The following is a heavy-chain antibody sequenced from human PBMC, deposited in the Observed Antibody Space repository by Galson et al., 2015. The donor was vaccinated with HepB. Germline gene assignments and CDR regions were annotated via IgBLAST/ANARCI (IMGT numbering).Heavy chain of an antibody. J-gene: IGHJ4*02. Sequence: SLRLSCAASGFTFSNYGMQWVRQAPGKGLEWVALIWSDGTNKYYADSVKGRFTISRDNNKNTLYLQMDSLRGEDTAVYYCARDKLVAAAPLDNWGQGTLVTVSS. CDR2: IWSDGTNK. V-gene: IGHV3-33*01. D-gene: IGHD6-13*01. CDR1: GFTFSNYG. CDR3: ARDKLVAAAPLDN.